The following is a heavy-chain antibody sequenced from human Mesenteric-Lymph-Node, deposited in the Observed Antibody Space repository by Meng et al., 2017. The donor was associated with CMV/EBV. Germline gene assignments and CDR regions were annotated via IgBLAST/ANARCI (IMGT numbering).Heavy chain of an antibody. CDR2: IYHSGST. V-gene: IGHV4-4*02. CDR3: ASFSGTTSSTYYFDY. CDR1: GGSISSSSW. Sequence: GGSISSSSWWSWVRQPPGKGLEWIGEIYHSGSTNYNPSLKSRVTISVDKSKNQFSLKLSSVTAADTAVYYCASFSGTTSSTYYFDYWGQGTLVTVSS. J-gene: IGHJ4*02. D-gene: IGHD1-7*01.